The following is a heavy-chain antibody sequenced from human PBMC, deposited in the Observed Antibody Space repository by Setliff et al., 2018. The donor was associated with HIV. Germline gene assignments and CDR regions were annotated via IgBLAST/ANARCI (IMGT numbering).Heavy chain of an antibody. Sequence: GGSLRLSCTASGFTFGDSAMSWVRQAPGKGLEWVGFIRSKAYGGTTEYAASVKGRFTISRDDSKSIAYLQMNSLKSEDTAVYYCTRDSPYYYDISGYYHYWGQGTLVTVSS. CDR1: GFTFGDSA. J-gene: IGHJ4*02. CDR3: TRDSPYYYDISGYYHY. CDR2: IRSKAYGGTT. V-gene: IGHV3-49*04. D-gene: IGHD3-22*01.